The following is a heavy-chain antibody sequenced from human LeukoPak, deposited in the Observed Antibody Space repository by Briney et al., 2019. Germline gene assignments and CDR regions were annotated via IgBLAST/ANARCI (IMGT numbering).Heavy chain of an antibody. CDR3: ARVNALGGTVTTLGAFDI. CDR2: IYHSGST. J-gene: IGHJ3*02. V-gene: IGHV4-30-2*01. Sequence: SQTLSFTCAVSGGSISSGGYSWSWIRQPPGKGLEWIGYIYHSGSTYYNPSLKSRVTISVDRSKNQFSLKLSSVTAADTAVYYCARVNALGGTVTTLGAFDIWGQGTMVTVSS. D-gene: IGHD4-17*01. CDR1: GGSISSGGYS.